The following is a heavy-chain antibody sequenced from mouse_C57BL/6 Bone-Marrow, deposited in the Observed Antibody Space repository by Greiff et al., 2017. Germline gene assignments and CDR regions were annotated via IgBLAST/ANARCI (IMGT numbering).Heavy chain of an antibody. V-gene: IGHV10-3*01. D-gene: IGHD3-2*02. CDR2: IRSKSSNYAT. Sequence: EVQLVESGGGLVQPKGSLKLSCAASGFTFNTYAMHWVRQAPGKGLEWVARIRSKSSNYATYYADSVKDRFTISRDDSQSMLYLQMNNLKTEDTAMYYCVRDGGAQATSLYAMDYWGQGTSVTVSS. CDR1: GFTFNTYA. CDR3: VRDGGAQATSLYAMDY. J-gene: IGHJ4*01.